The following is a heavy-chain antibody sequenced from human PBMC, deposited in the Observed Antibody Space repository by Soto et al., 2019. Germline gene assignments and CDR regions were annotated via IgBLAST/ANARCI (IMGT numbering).Heavy chain of an antibody. D-gene: IGHD3-10*01. J-gene: IGHJ4*02. V-gene: IGHV4-34*01. CDR1: GGSFSGYY. CDR3: ARGPVLYGSGSPFDY. CDR2: INHSGST. Sequence: SETLSLTCAVYGGSFSGYYWSWIRQPPGKGLEWIGEINHSGSTNYNPSLKSRVTISVDTSKNQFSLKLSSVTAADTAVYYCARGPVLYGSGSPFDYWGQGTLVTVSS.